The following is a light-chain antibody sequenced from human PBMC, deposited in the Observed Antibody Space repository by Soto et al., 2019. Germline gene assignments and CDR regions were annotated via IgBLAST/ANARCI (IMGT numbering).Light chain of an antibody. V-gene: IGLV2-8*01. J-gene: IGLJ1*01. CDR3: SSYAGSNNLGV. CDR2: EVS. Sequence: QSALTQPPSASGSPGQSVTISCTGTSSDVGGYNYVSWYQQHPDKAPKLMIYEVSTRPSGVPDRFSGSKSGNTASLTVSGLQAEDEDDYYCSSYAGSNNLGVFGTGTKVTVL. CDR1: SSDVGGYNY.